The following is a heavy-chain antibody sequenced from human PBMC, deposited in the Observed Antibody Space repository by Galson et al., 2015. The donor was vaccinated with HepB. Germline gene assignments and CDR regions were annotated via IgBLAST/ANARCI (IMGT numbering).Heavy chain of an antibody. CDR1: GFTFSSYA. J-gene: IGHJ6*02. Sequence: SLRLSCAASGFTFSSYAMHWVRQAPGKGLEWVAVISYDGSNKYYADSVKGRFAISRDNSKNTLYLQMNSLRAEDTAVYYCAYGSGSYSIFDYYYGMDVWGQGTTVTVSS. CDR2: ISYDGSNK. V-gene: IGHV3-30*09. D-gene: IGHD3-10*01. CDR3: AYGSGSYSIFDYYYGMDV.